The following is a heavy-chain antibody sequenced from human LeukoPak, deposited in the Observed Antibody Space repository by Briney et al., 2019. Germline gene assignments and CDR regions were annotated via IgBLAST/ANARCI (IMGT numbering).Heavy chain of an antibody. V-gene: IGHV3-53*01. CDR2: IYSSGST. D-gene: IGHD5-18*01. CDR3: ARGGDSYGVLLH. CDR1: GFTVSTNY. Sequence: GSLRLSCAASGFTVSTNYINWVRQAPGKGLGWVSVIYSSGSTYYADSVKGRFVISRDNSKNTLYLQMNSLRADDTAVYYCARGGDSYGVLLHWGQGTLVTVSS. J-gene: IGHJ4*02.